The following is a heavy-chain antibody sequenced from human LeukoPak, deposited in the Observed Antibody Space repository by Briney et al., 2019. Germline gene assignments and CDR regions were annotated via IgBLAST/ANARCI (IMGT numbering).Heavy chain of an antibody. J-gene: IGHJ4*02. V-gene: IGHV1-8*01. Sequence: WASVKVSCKASAYPFTIYDSNGVRQATGQGLEWMGWMNPRSGVTGYAQKFQGRVTMTRNTSLSIAYMELSNLRSDDTAVYFGARADGVRLPVAVTFANSWGQGTLVTVSS. CDR2: MNPRSGVT. D-gene: IGHD3-10*01. CDR3: ARADGVRLPVAVTFANS. CDR1: AYPFTIYD.